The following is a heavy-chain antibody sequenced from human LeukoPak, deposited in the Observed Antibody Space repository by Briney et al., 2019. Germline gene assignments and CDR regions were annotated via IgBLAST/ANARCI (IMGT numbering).Heavy chain of an antibody. V-gene: IGHV3-23*01. D-gene: IGHD3-22*01. CDR2: ISGSGGST. CDR3: ARATTSMIVAYYFDY. J-gene: IGHJ4*02. Sequence: GGSLRLSCAASGFSFSSYAMSWVRQAPGKGLEWVSAISGSGGSTYYADSVKGRFTISRDNSKNTLFLQMDSLRAEDTAVYYCARATTSMIVAYYFDYWGQGTLATVSS. CDR1: GFSFSSYA.